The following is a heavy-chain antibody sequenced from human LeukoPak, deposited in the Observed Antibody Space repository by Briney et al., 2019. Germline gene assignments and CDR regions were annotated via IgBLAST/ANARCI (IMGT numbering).Heavy chain of an antibody. J-gene: IGHJ4*02. D-gene: IGHD3-10*01. Sequence: SETLSLTCTVPGGSISSYYWSSIRQPPGKGLEWIGYIYYSGSTNYNPSLKSRVTMSVDTSKNQFSLKLSSVTAADTAVYYCARVRYGSGSYYPDYWGQGTLVTVSS. V-gene: IGHV4-59*12. CDR3: ARVRYGSGSYYPDY. CDR2: IYYSGST. CDR1: GGSISSYY.